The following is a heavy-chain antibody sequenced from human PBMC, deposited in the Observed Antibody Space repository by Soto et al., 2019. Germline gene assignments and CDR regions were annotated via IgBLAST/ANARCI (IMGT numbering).Heavy chain of an antibody. V-gene: IGHV4-61*01. D-gene: IGHD4-17*01. Sequence: SETLSLTCTVSGGSVSSGSYYWSWIRQPPGKGLEWIGYIYYSGSTNYNPSLKSRVTISVDTSKNQFSLKLSSVTAADTAVYYCARMGDYVPFDPWGQGTLATVSS. CDR3: ARMGDYVPFDP. J-gene: IGHJ5*02. CDR2: IYYSGST. CDR1: GGSVSSGSYY.